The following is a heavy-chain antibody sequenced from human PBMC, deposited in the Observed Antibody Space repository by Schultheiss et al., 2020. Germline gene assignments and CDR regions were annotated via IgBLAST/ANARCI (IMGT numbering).Heavy chain of an antibody. V-gene: IGHV1-69*04. D-gene: IGHD6-19*01. Sequence: SVKVSGKASGGTFSSYAISWVRQAPGQGLEWMGRIIPILGIANYAQKFQGRVTITADKSTSTAYMELSSLRSEDTAVYYCARDWVPITSSGWYGPVSWGQGTLVTVSS. CDR3: ARDWVPITSSGWYGPVS. CDR1: GGTFSSYA. CDR2: IIPILGIA. J-gene: IGHJ4*02.